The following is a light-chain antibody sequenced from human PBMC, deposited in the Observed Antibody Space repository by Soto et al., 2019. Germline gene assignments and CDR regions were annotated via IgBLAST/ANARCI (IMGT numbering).Light chain of an antibody. Sequence: DIQMTQSPSTLSASVGDRVTIICRASQSISNWLAWYQQKAGKAPKLLIYKASSLESGVPSRLSGSGSGTEFTLTISSLQPDDFATYYCLQYNNYWTFGQGTKVDIK. CDR1: QSISNW. J-gene: IGKJ1*01. V-gene: IGKV1-5*03. CDR2: KAS. CDR3: LQYNNYWT.